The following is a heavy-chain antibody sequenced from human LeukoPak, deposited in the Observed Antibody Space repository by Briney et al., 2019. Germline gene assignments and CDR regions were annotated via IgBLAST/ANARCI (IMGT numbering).Heavy chain of an antibody. Sequence: GGSLRLSCAASGFTFSSFWLHWVRQAPGKGLVWVSLINSDGSSTSYADSVKGRFTISRDNAKNTLYLQMNSLRAEDTAVYYCATLSVVVLPAELNWGQGTLVTVSS. CDR1: GFTFSSFW. J-gene: IGHJ4*02. CDR2: INSDGSST. CDR3: ATLSVVVLPAELN. D-gene: IGHD2-15*01. V-gene: IGHV3-74*01.